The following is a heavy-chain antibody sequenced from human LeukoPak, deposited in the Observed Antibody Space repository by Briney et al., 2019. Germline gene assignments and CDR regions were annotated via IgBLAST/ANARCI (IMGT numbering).Heavy chain of an antibody. J-gene: IGHJ4*02. CDR1: GGSISSYY. D-gene: IGHD2-2*01. CDR3: ARVIGCSTSSCYAAYIDS. Sequence: PSETLSLTCTVSGGSISSYYWICIRQPPGKGLEWIGYIYYRGRTNYNPSLKSRVTISVDTSKNQFSLKLSSVTAADTAVYYCARVIGCSTSSCYAAYIDSWGQGTLVTVSS. CDR2: IYYRGRT. V-gene: IGHV4-59*01.